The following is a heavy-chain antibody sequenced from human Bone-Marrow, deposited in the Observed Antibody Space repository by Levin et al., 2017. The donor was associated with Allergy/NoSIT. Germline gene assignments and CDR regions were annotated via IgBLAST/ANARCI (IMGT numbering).Heavy chain of an antibody. J-gene: IGHJ5*02. CDR3: ANRFVDDFLFDP. CDR2: LYWDGDE. D-gene: IGHD2-21*01. CDR1: GFSLTTPGEG. V-gene: IGHV2-5*02. Sequence: SGPTLVKPTQTLTLTCFVSGFSLTTPGEGVGWLRQAPGKALEWLALLYWDGDERYSPSLKSRLSIFRDTSKNQVVLTMTNMDATDTGTYYSANRFVDDFLFDPWGLGTQVIVSS.